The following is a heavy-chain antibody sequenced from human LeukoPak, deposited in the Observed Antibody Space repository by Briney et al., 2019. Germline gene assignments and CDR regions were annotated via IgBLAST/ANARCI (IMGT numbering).Heavy chain of an antibody. CDR2: IYYSGST. Sequence: SETLSLTCTVSGGSISSYYWSWIRQPPGKGLEWIGYIYYSGSTNYNPSLKSRVTISVDTSKNQFSLKLSSVTAADTAVYYCARGKDNWSLWGPFDYWGQGTLVTVSS. D-gene: IGHD1-20*01. CDR1: GGSISSYY. CDR3: ARGKDNWSLWGPFDY. J-gene: IGHJ4*02. V-gene: IGHV4-59*01.